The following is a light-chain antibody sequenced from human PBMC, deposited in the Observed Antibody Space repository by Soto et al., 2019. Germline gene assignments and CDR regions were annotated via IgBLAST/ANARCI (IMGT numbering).Light chain of an antibody. CDR2: AAS. Sequence: AIRMTQSPSSFSASTGDRVTITCRASQGISSYLAWYQQKPGKAPKLLIYAASTLQSGVPSRFRGSGSGTDFTLTISCLQSEDYATYYCQQYYSYPQTFGQRTKVEIK. CDR1: QGISSY. J-gene: IGKJ1*01. V-gene: IGKV1-8*01. CDR3: QQYYSYPQT.